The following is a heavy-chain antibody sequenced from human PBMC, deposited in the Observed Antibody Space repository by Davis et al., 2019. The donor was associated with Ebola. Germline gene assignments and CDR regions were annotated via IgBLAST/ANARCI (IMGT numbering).Heavy chain of an antibody. V-gene: IGHV4-34*01. D-gene: IGHD2-2*01. CDR1: GGSFSGHY. CDR3: ARTPCSSTSCYDYYGMDV. Sequence: SETLSLTCAVYGGSFSGHYWSWIRQPPGKGLEWIGEINHSGSTNYDPSLKSRVTISVDTSKNQFSLKVSSVTAADTAVYYCARTPCSSTSCYDYYGMDVWGQGTTVTVSS. CDR2: INHSGST. J-gene: IGHJ6*02.